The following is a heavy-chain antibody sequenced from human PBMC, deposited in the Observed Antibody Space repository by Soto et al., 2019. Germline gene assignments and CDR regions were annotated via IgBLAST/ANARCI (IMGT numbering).Heavy chain of an antibody. V-gene: IGHV1-69*01. D-gene: IGHD2-15*01. CDR1: GVTFSSYA. Sequence: QVQLVQSGAEVKKPGSSVKVSCKAPGVTFSSYAMSWVRQAPGQGLEWMGGIIPIFGTANYARKFQGRVTITADESRSTGYMDRSRLRSEDMAVHYCARSQGGSSSLDIYYCYYYGMAVWGQGTRVTGSS. CDR3: ARSQGGSSSLDIYYCYYYGMAV. CDR2: IIPIFGTA. J-gene: IGHJ6*02.